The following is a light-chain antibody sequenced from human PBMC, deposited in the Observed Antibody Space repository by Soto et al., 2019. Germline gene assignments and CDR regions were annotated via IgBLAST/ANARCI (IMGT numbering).Light chain of an antibody. J-gene: IGLJ2*01. CDR3: SSYSSSSAL. CDR2: DVS. Sequence: QSALTQPASVSGSPGQSITISCTGTSSDVGGYNYVSWYQQHPGKAPKLMIYDVSNRPSGVSNRFSGSKSGNTASLTISGLQAEDDADYSSSSYSSSSALFGGGTKLTVL. V-gene: IGLV2-14*01. CDR1: SSDVGGYNY.